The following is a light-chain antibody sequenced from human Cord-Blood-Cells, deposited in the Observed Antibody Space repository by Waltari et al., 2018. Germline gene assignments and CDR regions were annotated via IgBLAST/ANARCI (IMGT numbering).Light chain of an antibody. Sequence: EIVLTQSPGTLSLSPGERATLSCRASQSVSSSYLAWYQQKPGQAPRLLIYGASSRATGIPDRFSGSGYGTDFTLTISRLEPEDFAVYYGQQYGSSPRTFGQGTKVEIK. CDR1: QSVSSSY. CDR2: GAS. V-gene: IGKV3-20*01. CDR3: QQYGSSPRT. J-gene: IGKJ1*01.